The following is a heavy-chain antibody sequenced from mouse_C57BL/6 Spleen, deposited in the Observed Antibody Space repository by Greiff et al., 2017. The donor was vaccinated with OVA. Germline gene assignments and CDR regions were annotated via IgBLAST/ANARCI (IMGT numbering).Heavy chain of an antibody. V-gene: IGHV1-64*01. CDR3: ARVWDEYYFDY. D-gene: IGHD4-1*01. CDR1: GYTFTSYW. Sequence: QVQLQQPGAELVKPGASVKLSCKASGYTFTSYWMRWVKQRPGQGLEWIGMIHPNSGSTNYNEKFKSKATLTVDKSSSTAYMQLSSLTSEDSAVYYCARVWDEYYFDYWGQGTTLTVSS. CDR2: IHPNSGST. J-gene: IGHJ2*01.